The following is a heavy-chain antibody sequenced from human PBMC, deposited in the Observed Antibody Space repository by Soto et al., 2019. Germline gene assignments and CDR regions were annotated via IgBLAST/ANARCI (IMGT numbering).Heavy chain of an antibody. J-gene: IGHJ4*02. CDR2: INPSGGST. Sequence: ASVKVSCKASGYTFTSYYVHWVRQAPGQGLEWMGIINPSGGSTSYAQKFQGRVTMTRDTSTSTVYMELSGLRSEDTAVYYCARDDSRRYYPSYWGQGSLVPVYS. CDR1: GYTFTSYY. V-gene: IGHV1-46*01. CDR3: ARDDSRRYYPSY. D-gene: IGHD3-22*01.